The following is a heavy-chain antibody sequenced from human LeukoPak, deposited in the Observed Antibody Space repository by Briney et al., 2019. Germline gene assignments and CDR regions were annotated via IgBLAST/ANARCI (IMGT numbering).Heavy chain of an antibody. Sequence: GGSLRLSCAASGFTFSSYGMHWVRQAPGKGLEWVAVISYDGSNKYYVDSVKGRFTISRDNSKNTLYLQMNSLRAEDTAVYYCAQEGQGSGSSWYVHLGAGSGGSYYYGMDGWGHGTTVTVSS. CDR1: GFTFSSYG. V-gene: IGHV3-30*18. J-gene: IGHJ6*02. CDR2: ISYDGSNK. CDR3: AQEGQGSGSSWYVHLGAGSGGSYYYGMDG. D-gene: IGHD6-13*01.